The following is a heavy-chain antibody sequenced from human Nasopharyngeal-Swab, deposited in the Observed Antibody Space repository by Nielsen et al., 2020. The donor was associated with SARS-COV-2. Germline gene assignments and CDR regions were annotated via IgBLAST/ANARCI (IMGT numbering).Heavy chain of an antibody. Sequence: SVKVSCKASGDTFSSSAITWMRQAPGQGLEWMGGIIPIFGTANYAQKFQGRVTITADKSTSTAYMELSSLRSEDTAVYYCARGDTIFGKGSYDAFDIWGQGTMVTVSS. D-gene: IGHD3-3*01. CDR1: GDTFSSSA. J-gene: IGHJ3*02. V-gene: IGHV1-69*06. CDR2: IIPIFGTA. CDR3: ARGDTIFGKGSYDAFDI.